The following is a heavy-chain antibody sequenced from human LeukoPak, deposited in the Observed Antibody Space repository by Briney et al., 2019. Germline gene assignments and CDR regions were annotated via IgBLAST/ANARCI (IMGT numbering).Heavy chain of an antibody. CDR1: GFTFSSYW. Sequence: GGSLRLSCAASGFTFSSYWMSWVRQAPGKGLEWVANIKQDGSEKYYVDSAKGRFTISRDNAKNSLYLQMNSLRAEDTAVYYCARVVRVSSHYYYGMDVWGQGTTVTVSS. CDR2: IKQDGSEK. CDR3: ARVVRVSSHYYYGMDV. J-gene: IGHJ6*02. D-gene: IGHD4-23*01. V-gene: IGHV3-7*01.